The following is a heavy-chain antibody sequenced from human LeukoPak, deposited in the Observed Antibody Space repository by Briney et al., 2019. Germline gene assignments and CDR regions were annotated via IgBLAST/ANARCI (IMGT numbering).Heavy chain of an antibody. CDR2: ISAYNGNT. CDR3: ARDLRFGSSSPPGPFDY. CDR1: GYTFTSYG. V-gene: IGHV1-18*01. Sequence: ASVKVSFKASGYTFTSYGISWVRQAPGQGLEWMGWISAYNGNTNYAQKLQGRVTMTTDTSTGTAYMELRSLRSDDTAVYYCARDLRFGSSSPPGPFDYWGQGTLVTVSS. J-gene: IGHJ4*02. D-gene: IGHD6-6*01.